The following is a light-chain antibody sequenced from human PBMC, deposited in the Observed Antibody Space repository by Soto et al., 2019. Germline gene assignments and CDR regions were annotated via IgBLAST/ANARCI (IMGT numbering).Light chain of an antibody. Sequence: QSVLTQPPSVSAAPGQTVTISCSGSSSNIGNNYVSWYQQLPGTAPKLLLSENNKLPSGIPDRFSGSKSGTSATLGITGLQTGDEADYYCGTWDSSLSVVVFGGGSKLTV. CDR1: SSNIGNNY. V-gene: IGLV1-51*02. CDR2: ENN. J-gene: IGLJ2*01. CDR3: GTWDSSLSVVV.